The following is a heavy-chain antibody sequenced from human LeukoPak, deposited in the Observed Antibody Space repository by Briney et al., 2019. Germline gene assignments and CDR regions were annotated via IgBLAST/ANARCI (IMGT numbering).Heavy chain of an antibody. D-gene: IGHD6-13*01. CDR1: GGSISSGGYY. CDR2: IYYSGST. CDR3: ASLYRSSWYGDAFDI. V-gene: IGHV4-31*03. Sequence: SETLSLTCTVSGGSISSGGYYWSWIRQHPGKGLEWIGYIYYSGSTYYNPSLKSRVTISVDTSKNQFSPKLSSVTAADTAVYYCASLYRSSWYGDAFDIWGQGTMVTVSS. J-gene: IGHJ3*02.